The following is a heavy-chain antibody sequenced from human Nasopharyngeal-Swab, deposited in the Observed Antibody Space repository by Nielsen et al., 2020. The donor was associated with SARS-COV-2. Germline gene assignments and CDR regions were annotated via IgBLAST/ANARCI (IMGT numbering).Heavy chain of an antibody. J-gene: IGHJ6*03. CDR3: ARGGAGVVPSPVLSLGPYYSHYYMDV. V-gene: IGHV4-34*01. CDR2: VSQGGGT. Sequence: WIRQPPGKGLEWIGEVSQGGGTNYNPSLKNRVTISVATSKNQFSLKLSSVTAAETAVYYCARGGAGVVPSPVLSLGPYYSHYYMDVWGKGTTVTVSS. D-gene: IGHD2-2*01.